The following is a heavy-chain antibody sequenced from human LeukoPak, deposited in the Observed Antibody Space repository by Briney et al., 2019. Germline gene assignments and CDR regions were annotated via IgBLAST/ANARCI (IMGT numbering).Heavy chain of an antibody. D-gene: IGHD4-17*01. V-gene: IGHV4-59*08. Sequence: SETLSLTCTVSGGSISSYYWSWIRQPPGKGLEWIGYIYYSGSTNYTPSLKSRVTISVDTSKNQFSLKLSSVTAADTAVYYCARQIRDAFDIWGQGTMVTVSS. J-gene: IGHJ3*02. CDR2: IYYSGST. CDR1: GGSISSYY. CDR3: ARQIRDAFDI.